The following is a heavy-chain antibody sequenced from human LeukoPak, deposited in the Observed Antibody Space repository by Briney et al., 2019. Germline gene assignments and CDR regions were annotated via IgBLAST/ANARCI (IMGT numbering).Heavy chain of an antibody. CDR1: GFTFNSYD. V-gene: IGHV3-23*01. D-gene: IGHD6-13*01. Sequence: PGGSLRLSCAASGFTFNSYDMSWVRQAPGKGLEWVSGISSSGSPTYYADAVKGRFSVSRDNTKNTLHLQMNSPRAEDTAVYYCAIRGGRAAAGTGRFDYWGQGTLVTVSS. J-gene: IGHJ4*02. CDR3: AIRGGRAAAGTGRFDY. CDR2: ISSSGSPT.